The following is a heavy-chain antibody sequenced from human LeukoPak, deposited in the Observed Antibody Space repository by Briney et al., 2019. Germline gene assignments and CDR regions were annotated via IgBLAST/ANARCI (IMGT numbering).Heavy chain of an antibody. CDR2: IYYSGST. D-gene: IGHD6-13*01. V-gene: IGHV4-61*01. CDR3: ARDIGSSWGVMEFDY. Sequence: SETLPLTCTVSGGSVSSGSYYWSWIRQPPGKGLEWIGYIYYSGSTNYNPSLKSRVTISVDTSKNQFSLKLSSVTAADTAVYYCARDIGSSWGVMEFDYWGQGTLVTVSS. J-gene: IGHJ4*02. CDR1: GGSVSSGSYY.